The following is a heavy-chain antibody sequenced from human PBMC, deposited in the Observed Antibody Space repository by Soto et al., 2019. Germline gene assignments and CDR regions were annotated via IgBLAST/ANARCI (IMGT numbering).Heavy chain of an antibody. CDR2: VNHIEST. J-gene: IGHJ4*01. Sequence: SETLSLTCAVYVGSFSGYYWSWIRQPPGKGLEWIGEVNHIESTNYNPSLKSRVTMSVDTSKNQFSLKLDSVTAADTAVYYCARSGGDGSGTYYRHYFDYWGHGNLVT. CDR3: ARSGGDGSGTYYRHYFDY. V-gene: IGHV4-34*01. D-gene: IGHD3-10*01. CDR1: VGSFSGYY.